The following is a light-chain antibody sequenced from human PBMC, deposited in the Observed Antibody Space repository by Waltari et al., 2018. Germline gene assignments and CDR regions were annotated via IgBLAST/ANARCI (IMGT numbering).Light chain of an antibody. Sequence: ALTQPASVSGSPGQSITISCTGTSSDVGSYNLVSWYQQHPGKAPKLMIYEVSKRPSGVSNRFSGSKSGNTASLTISGLQAEDEADYYCCSYAGSSTFYVVFGGGTKLTVL. CDR2: EVS. CDR3: CSYAGSSTFYVV. CDR1: SSDVGSYNL. J-gene: IGLJ2*01. V-gene: IGLV2-23*02.